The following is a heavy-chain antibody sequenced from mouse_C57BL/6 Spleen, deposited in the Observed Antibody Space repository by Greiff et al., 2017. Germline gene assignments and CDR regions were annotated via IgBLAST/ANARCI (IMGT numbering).Heavy chain of an antibody. Sequence: VQLQQPGAELVMPGASVKLSCKASGYTFTSYWMHWVKQRPGQGLEWIGEIDPSDSYTNYNQKFKGKSTLTVDKSSSTAYMQLSSLTSEDSAVYYCAREERANFNYWGQGTSVTVSS. CDR3: AREERANFNY. D-gene: IGHD6-1*02. J-gene: IGHJ4*01. V-gene: IGHV1-69*01. CDR1: GYTFTSYW. CDR2: IDPSDSYT.